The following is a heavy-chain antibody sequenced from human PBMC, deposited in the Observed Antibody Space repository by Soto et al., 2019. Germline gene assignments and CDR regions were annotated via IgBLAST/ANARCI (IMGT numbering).Heavy chain of an antibody. CDR2: INPNSGDT. V-gene: IGHV1-2*02. CDR1: GYTFSGYY. Sequence: ASVKVSCKSSGYTFSGYYMQWVRQAPGQGLEWMGWINPNSGDTNYAQKFQGRVTMTRDTSISTAYMELSRLTSADTAVYWCARDVVAGRYYYGMDVGGQGTTVTVSS. CDR3: ARDVVAGRYYYGMDV. D-gene: IGHD6-19*01. J-gene: IGHJ6*02.